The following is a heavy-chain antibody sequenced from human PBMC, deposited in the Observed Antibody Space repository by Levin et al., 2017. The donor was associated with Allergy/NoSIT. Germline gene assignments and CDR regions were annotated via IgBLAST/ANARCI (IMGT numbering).Heavy chain of an antibody. CDR1: GYTFTNNG. D-gene: IGHD6-13*01. CDR3: ARGAEYSSIDY. Sequence: GESLKISCQASGYTFTNNGISWVRQAPGQGLEWMGWISGYTGNTNYAQRFQDRVTMTTDTSTSTAYMEVRSLRSDDTAVYYCARGAEYSSIDYWGRGTLVTVSS. V-gene: IGHV1-18*01. J-gene: IGHJ4*02. CDR2: ISGYTGNT.